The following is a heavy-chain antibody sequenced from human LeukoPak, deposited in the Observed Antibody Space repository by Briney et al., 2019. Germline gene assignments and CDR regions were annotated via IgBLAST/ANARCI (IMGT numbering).Heavy chain of an antibody. CDR3: AREQRREEIATLDNDY. D-gene: IGHD5-24*01. Sequence: SVKVSCKASGGTFSSYTISWVRQAPGQGLEWMGRIIPILGIANYAQKFQGRVTITADKSTSTAYMELSSLRSEDTAVYYCAREQRREEIATLDNDYWGQGTLVTVSS. V-gene: IGHV1-69*04. J-gene: IGHJ4*02. CDR2: IIPILGIA. CDR1: GGTFSSYT.